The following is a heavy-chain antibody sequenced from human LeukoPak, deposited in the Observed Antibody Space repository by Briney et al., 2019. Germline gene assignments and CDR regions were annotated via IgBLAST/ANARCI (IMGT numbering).Heavy chain of an antibody. J-gene: IGHJ4*02. CDR3: ARDLKGIGWSGRPFDY. CDR2: ISSSSRYI. Sequence: GGSLRLSCAASGFTFCSYSMMWVRQAPGQGLEWVSSISSSSRYIYYADSVKGRFTISRDNAKNSLYLQMNSLRAEDTAVYYCARDLKGIGWSGRPFDYWGQGTLVTVSS. CDR1: GFTFCSYS. V-gene: IGHV3-21*01. D-gene: IGHD3-3*01.